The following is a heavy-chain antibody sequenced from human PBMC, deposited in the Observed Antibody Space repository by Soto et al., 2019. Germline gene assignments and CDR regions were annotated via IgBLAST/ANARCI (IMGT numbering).Heavy chain of an antibody. D-gene: IGHD1-26*01. CDR2: IHNDGSRT. Sequence: EVQLVESGGGLVQPGESLRLSCAASGFTFSYYWMHWVRQTPGKGLLWVSHIHNDGSRTTYADSVKGRFTISRDNARNTVYLQMNSLIDDDTAVYYCARGDRGAFDLWGQGTAVTVSS. V-gene: IGHV3-74*03. CDR3: ARGDRGAFDL. J-gene: IGHJ3*01. CDR1: GFTFSYYW.